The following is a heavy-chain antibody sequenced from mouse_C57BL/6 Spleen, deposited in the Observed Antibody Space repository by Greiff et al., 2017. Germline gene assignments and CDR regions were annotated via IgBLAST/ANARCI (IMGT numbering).Heavy chain of an antibody. Sequence: VQLQQPGAELVKPGASVKMSCKASGYTFTSYWITWVKQRPGQGLEWIGDIYPGSGSTNYNEKFKSKATLTVDPSSSTAYMQLSSLTSEDSAVYYCARGSRLPAWFAYWGQGTLVTVSA. CDR1: GYTFTSYW. J-gene: IGHJ3*01. V-gene: IGHV1-55*01. CDR3: ARGSRLPAWFAY. CDR2: IYPGSGST. D-gene: IGHD5-5*01.